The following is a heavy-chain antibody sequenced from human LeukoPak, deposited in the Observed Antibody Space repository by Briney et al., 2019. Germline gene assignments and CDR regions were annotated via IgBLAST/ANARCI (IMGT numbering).Heavy chain of an antibody. CDR1: GDSISITNW. J-gene: IGHJ4*02. D-gene: IGHD1-1*01. CDR3: ARDQLERRPYYFDY. CDR2: IYHSGST. Sequence: PSGTLSLTCAVSGDSISITNWWSWVRQPPGKGLEWIGEIYHSGSTYYNPSLKSRVTISVDTSKNQFSLKLSSLTAADTAVYYCARDQLERRPYYFDYWGQGTLVTVSS. V-gene: IGHV4-4*02.